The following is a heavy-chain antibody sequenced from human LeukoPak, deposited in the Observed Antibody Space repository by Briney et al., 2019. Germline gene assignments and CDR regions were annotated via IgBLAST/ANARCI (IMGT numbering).Heavy chain of an antibody. CDR1: GFTFSSYA. V-gene: IGHV3-23*01. Sequence: GGSLRLSCAASGFTFSSYAMSWVRQAPGKGLEWVSAISGSGGSTYYADSVKGRFTISRDNSKNTLYLQMNSLRAEDTAVYYCARGIGTSYESSRDAFDIWGQGTMVTVSS. CDR3: ARGIGTSYESSRDAFDI. J-gene: IGHJ3*02. D-gene: IGHD3-22*01. CDR2: ISGSGGST.